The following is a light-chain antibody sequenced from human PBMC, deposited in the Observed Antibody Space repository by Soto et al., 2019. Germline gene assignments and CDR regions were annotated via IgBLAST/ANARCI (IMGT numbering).Light chain of an antibody. V-gene: IGLV2-14*01. CDR1: DNDVGGYDF. J-gene: IGLJ3*02. Sequence: QSALTQSASVSGSPGQSITISCTGTDNDVGGYDFVSWYQQHPGRAPKLLIHQVTIRLSGISSRFSGSKPGNTASLTITGLQPEDEAMYFCCSHSTSIAWVFGGGTKVTVL. CDR3: CSHSTSIAWV. CDR2: QVT.